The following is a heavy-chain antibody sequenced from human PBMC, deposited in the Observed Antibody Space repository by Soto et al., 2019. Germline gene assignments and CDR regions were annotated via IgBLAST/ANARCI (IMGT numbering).Heavy chain of an antibody. D-gene: IGHD3-3*01. CDR2: IKSKTDGGTT. Sequence: GGSLRLSCAASGFTFSNAWMSWVRQAPGKGLEWVGRIKSKTDGGTTDYAAPVKGRFTISRDDSKNTLYLQMNSLKTEDTAVYYCTTMGSSDLLEWLFGYFDYWGQGTLVTVSS. CDR1: GFTFSNAW. V-gene: IGHV3-15*01. J-gene: IGHJ4*02. CDR3: TTMGSSDLLEWLFGYFDY.